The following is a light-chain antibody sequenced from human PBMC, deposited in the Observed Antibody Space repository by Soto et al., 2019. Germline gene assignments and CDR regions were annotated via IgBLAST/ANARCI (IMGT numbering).Light chain of an antibody. V-gene: IGKV3-11*01. CDR2: EAS. J-gene: IGKJ5*01. CDR3: QQRSNWPIT. Sequence: EIVLTQSPATLSLCPGQRATLSYRASQSVSSYVAWYKQKPGQAPRLLIYEASNRATGIPARCSGSGSGTEFTLTISSLEPENFEVYYCQQRSNWPITFGQGTRLEIK. CDR1: QSVSSY.